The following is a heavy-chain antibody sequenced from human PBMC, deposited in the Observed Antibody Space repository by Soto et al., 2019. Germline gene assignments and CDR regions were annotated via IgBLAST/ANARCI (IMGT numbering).Heavy chain of an antibody. J-gene: IGHJ6*02. V-gene: IGHV3-48*02. D-gene: IGHD3-22*01. CDR2: ISSSSSTI. CDR3: ARDDYYDSSGYYPKYGMDV. CDR1: GFTFSSYS. Sequence: GGSLRLSCAASGFTFSSYSMNWVRQAPGKGLEWVSYISSSSSTIYYADSLKGRFTISRNNAKNSLYLQMNSLRDEDTAVYYCARDDYYDSSGYYPKYGMDVWGQGTTVTVSS.